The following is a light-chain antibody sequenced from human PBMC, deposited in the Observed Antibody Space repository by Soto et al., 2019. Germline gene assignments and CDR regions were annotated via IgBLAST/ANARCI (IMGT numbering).Light chain of an antibody. J-gene: IGKJ1*01. CDR1: QSVSSSF. V-gene: IGKV3-20*01. Sequence: EIVLTQSPGTLSLSPGERATLSCRASQSVSSSFLAWYQQKPGQAPRLLIYGASSRATGIPDRFSGSGYGTDFTLTISRLEPEDFAVYYWQQYDTSPWTFGQGTKVEIK. CDR2: GAS. CDR3: QQYDTSPWT.